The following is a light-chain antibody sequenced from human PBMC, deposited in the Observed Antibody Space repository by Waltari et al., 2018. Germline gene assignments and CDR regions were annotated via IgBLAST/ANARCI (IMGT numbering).Light chain of an antibody. J-gene: IGKJ1*01. CDR2: KAS. CDR3: QQYDDYWT. Sequence: DIQMTQSPSTLSASVGDRVTITCRASQSITNWLAWYQQKLGKAPKLLIYKASNLESGVPSRFCGSGSGTEFTLTISSLQPDDFATYYCQQYDDYWTFGQGAKVEIK. CDR1: QSITNW. V-gene: IGKV1-5*03.